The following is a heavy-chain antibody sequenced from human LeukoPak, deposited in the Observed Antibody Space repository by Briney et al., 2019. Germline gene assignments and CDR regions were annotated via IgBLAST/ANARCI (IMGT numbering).Heavy chain of an antibody. CDR3: ARGECTGTRCYTSIGHYGMDV. J-gene: IGHJ6*02. Sequence: GGSLRLSCAASGFSFNKHDMYWVRQAPGKGLEWVSTIGSAGDTFYEDSVKGRFTISRENAESSLFLQMNSVTAGDTAVYYCARGECTGTRCYTSIGHYGMDVWGQGTTVTVSS. CDR2: IGSAGDT. V-gene: IGHV3-13*01. CDR1: GFSFNKHD. D-gene: IGHD2-2*02.